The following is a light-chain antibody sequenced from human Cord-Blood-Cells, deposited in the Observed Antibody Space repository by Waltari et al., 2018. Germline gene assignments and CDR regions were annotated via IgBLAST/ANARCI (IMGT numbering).Light chain of an antibody. CDR2: EVS. Sequence: QSALTQPASVSGSPGQSITISCTGTSSDVGSYNLVSWYQQHPGKAPKLMIYEVSKRPYGVSNRSSGSKSGNAASLTISGRQAEDEADYYCCSYAGSSTYVFGTGTKVTVL. CDR3: CSYAGSSTYV. J-gene: IGLJ1*01. V-gene: IGLV2-23*02. CDR1: SSDVGSYNL.